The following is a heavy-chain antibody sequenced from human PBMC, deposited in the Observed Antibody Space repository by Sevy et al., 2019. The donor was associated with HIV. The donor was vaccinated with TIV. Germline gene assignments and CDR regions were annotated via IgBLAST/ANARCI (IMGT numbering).Heavy chain of an antibody. CDR3: ARAPPVRSGDDSLNWFDP. Sequence: SETLSLTCTVSGGPISSYYWSWIRQPPGKKLEWIGYIHYSGSTKYNPSLNSRVTMSVDTSKNQFSLKLTSVTAAETAVYYCARAPPVRSGDDSLNWFDPWGQGTPVTVSS. J-gene: IGHJ5*02. V-gene: IGHV4-59*01. CDR2: IHYSGST. D-gene: IGHD5-12*01. CDR1: GGPISSYY.